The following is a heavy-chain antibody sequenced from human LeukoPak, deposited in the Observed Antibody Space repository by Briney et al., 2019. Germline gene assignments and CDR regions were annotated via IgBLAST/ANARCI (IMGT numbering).Heavy chain of an antibody. D-gene: IGHD4-17*01. J-gene: IGHJ3*02. Sequence: GGSLRLSCAASGFTFSSYWMSWVRQAPGKGLEWVANIKPDGSTTNYVDSVKGRFTISRDNAKNSLYLQMNSLRAEDTAVYYCARVRTEPDDYGDYGDAFDIAMVDAFDIWGQGTMVTVSS. CDR2: IKPDGSTT. CDR1: GFTFSSYW. CDR3: ARVRTEPDDYGDYGDAFDIAMVDAFDI. V-gene: IGHV3-7*01.